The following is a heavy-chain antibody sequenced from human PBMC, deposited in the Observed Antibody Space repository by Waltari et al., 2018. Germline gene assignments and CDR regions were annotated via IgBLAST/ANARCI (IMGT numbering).Heavy chain of an antibody. Sequence: EVQLLESGGALVEPGGSLRLPGVACRFTCSTPRKHWVRQAPGKGLGWVGHIKIKTDAGTTDYAAPVKGRFSISRDDSENTLYLQMNSLKTDDTAMYYCSTSNYGPFSWGQGTLVTVSS. CDR2: IKIKTDAGTT. CDR1: RFTCSTPR. D-gene: IGHD3-10*01. CDR3: STSNYGPFS. J-gene: IGHJ5*02. V-gene: IGHV3-15*07.